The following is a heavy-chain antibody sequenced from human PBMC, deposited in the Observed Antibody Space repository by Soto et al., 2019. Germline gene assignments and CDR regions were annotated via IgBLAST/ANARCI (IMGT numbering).Heavy chain of an antibody. CDR3: ARVLYYDSSGSYWYFDL. CDR2: IIPIFGTA. V-gene: IGHV1-69*13. D-gene: IGHD3-22*01. CDR1: GCTFSSYA. Sequence: SVKVSCKASGCTFSSYAISWVRQAPAQGLEWMGGIIPIFGTANYAQKFQGRVTITADESTSTAYMELSSLRSEDTAVYYCARVLYYDSSGSYWYFDLWGRGTLVTVSS. J-gene: IGHJ2*01.